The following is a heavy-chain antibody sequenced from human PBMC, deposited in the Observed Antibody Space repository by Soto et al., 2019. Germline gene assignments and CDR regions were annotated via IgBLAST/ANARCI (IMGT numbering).Heavy chain of an antibody. CDR1: GFTFSSYA. CDR2: ISGSGRIT. V-gene: IGHV3-23*01. Sequence: PGGSLRLSCAASGFTFSSYAMSWVRRAPGKGLEWVSGISGSGRITKYADSVKGRFIISRDNFKNTLFLQMNSLRAEDTAVYYWAKDVHYDIVTGIEYFHHWAQGTLVTVSS. J-gene: IGHJ1*01. CDR3: AKDVHYDIVTGIEYFHH. D-gene: IGHD3-9*01.